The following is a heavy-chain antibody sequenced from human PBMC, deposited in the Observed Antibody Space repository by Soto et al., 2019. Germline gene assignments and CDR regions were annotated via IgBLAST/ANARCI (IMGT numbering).Heavy chain of an antibody. J-gene: IGHJ4*02. Sequence: QVQLQESGPGLVKPSGTLSLSCAVSGGSISSSHWWTWVRQPPGKGLEWIGEIYHSGSTNYNPSLKSRVPISVYTSRNQFSLNLSSVPAADTAVYYCASSGGGEDYWGQGILVTVSS. V-gene: IGHV4-4*02. CDR1: GGSISSSHW. D-gene: IGHD3-16*01. CDR2: IYHSGST. CDR3: ASSGGGEDY.